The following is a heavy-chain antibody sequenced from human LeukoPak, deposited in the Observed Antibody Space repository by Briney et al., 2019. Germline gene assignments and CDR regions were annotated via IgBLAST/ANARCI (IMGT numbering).Heavy chain of an antibody. Sequence: GASVKVSCKASGYTFTGYYMHWVRQAPGQGLEWMGWMNPNSGNTGYAQKFQGRVTMTRNTSISTAYMELSSLRSEDTAVYYCARGHGSSIYYYYYMDVWGKGTTVTVSS. D-gene: IGHD6-6*01. V-gene: IGHV1-8*02. CDR3: ARGHGSSIYYYYYMDV. J-gene: IGHJ6*03. CDR1: GYTFTGYY. CDR2: MNPNSGNT.